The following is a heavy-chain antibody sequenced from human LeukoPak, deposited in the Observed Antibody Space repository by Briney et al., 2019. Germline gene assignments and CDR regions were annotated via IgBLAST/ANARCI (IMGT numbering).Heavy chain of an antibody. CDR3: ARGYFDWSTIDY. D-gene: IGHD3-9*01. V-gene: IGHV1-3*03. CDR2: INAGNGNT. CDR1: GYTFTSYA. J-gene: IGHJ4*02. Sequence: ASVKVSCKASGYTFTSYAMHWVRQAPGQRLEWMGWINAGNGNTKYSQEFQGRVTMTRDMSTSTVYMELSSLRSEDTAVYYCARGYFDWSTIDYWGQGTLVTVSS.